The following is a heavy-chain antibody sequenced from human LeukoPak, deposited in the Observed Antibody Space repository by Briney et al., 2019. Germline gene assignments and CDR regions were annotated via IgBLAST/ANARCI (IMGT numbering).Heavy chain of an antibody. V-gene: IGHV3-23*01. Sequence: GGSLRLSCAASGFTFSSYAMSWVRQAPGKGLEWVSAISGSGGSTYYADSVKGRFTISRDNSKNTLYLQMNSLRAEDTAVYYCAKDLFGEVLFGEDGMDVWGKGTTVTVSS. CDR1: GFTFSSYA. CDR2: ISGSGGST. D-gene: IGHD3-10*01. J-gene: IGHJ6*04. CDR3: AKDLFGEVLFGEDGMDV.